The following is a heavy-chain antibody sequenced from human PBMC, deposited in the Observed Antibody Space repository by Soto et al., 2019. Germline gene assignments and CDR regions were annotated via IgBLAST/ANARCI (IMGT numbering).Heavy chain of an antibody. D-gene: IGHD3-3*01. J-gene: IGHJ4*02. CDR1: GGSFSGYY. Sequence: QVQLQQWGAGLLKPAETLSLTCAVYGGSFSGYYWSWIRQPPGKGLEWIGEINHSGSTNYNPSLKSRVTISVDTSKNQFSLKLSSVTAADTAVYYYANSVTYYDFWSGYYPVYFDYWGQGTLVTVSS. CDR3: ANSVTYYDFWSGYYPVYFDY. CDR2: INHSGST. V-gene: IGHV4-34*01.